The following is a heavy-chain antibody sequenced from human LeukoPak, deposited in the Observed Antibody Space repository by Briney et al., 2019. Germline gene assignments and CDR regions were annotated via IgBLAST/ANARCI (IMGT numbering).Heavy chain of an antibody. Sequence: PGGSLRLSCAASGFTFSDYYMSWIRQAPGKGLEWVANINLDGGEKYYVDSVKGRFTISRDNAKNSLYLQMNSLRAEDTAIYYCARDTAPPLTFDYWGQGNLVTVSS. J-gene: IGHJ4*01. CDR1: GFTFSDYY. CDR2: INLDGGEK. D-gene: IGHD4/OR15-4a*01. V-gene: IGHV3-7*01. CDR3: ARDTAPPLTFDY.